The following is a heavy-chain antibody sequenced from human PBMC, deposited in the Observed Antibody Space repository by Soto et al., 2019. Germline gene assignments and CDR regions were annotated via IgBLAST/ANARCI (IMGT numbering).Heavy chain of an antibody. D-gene: IGHD3-3*01. CDR1: GGTIISFG. J-gene: IGHJ4*02. CDR3: ARSFTKSRRGGVAFDY. Sequence: QVQLVQSGAEVKKPGSSVKVSCTTSGGTIISFGMNWVRQAPGQGLEWMGGIVPIDGSTKYAEKFQGRVTITADASTSTVYMDLSSLRSEDTAVYYCARSFTKSRRGGVAFDYWVQGTLLTVSP. V-gene: IGHV1-69*01. CDR2: IVPIDGST.